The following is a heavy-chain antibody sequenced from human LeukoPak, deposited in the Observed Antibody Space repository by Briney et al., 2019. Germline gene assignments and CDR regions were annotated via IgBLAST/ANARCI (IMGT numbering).Heavy chain of an antibody. D-gene: IGHD6-13*01. J-gene: IGHJ4*02. CDR3: ARDSAGNDY. CDR1: GFTFSTYW. V-gene: IGHV3-7*01. CDR2: IKQDGREN. Sequence: PWGSLILSWAASGFTFSTYWMSLVRPAPGKGLEWGANIKQDGRENYYVDSVKGRFTISRDNAKNSLYLQMNSLRAEDTAMYYCARDSAGNDYWGQGTLVTVSS.